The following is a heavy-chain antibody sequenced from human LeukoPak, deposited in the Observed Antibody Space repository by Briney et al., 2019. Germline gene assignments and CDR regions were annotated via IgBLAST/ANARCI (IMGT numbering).Heavy chain of an antibody. D-gene: IGHD5-12*01. Sequence: SETLSLTCTVSGGSISSYSWNWIRQPPGNGLEWIGRIYGGNTNYNPSLKSRVTISVDTSKNQFSLKLSSVTAADTAVYYCARVHSGYDFGNRKYYYFDYWGQGILVTVSS. V-gene: IGHV4-59*08. CDR3: ARVHSGYDFGNRKYYYFDY. CDR1: GGSISSYS. CDR2: IYGGNT. J-gene: IGHJ4*02.